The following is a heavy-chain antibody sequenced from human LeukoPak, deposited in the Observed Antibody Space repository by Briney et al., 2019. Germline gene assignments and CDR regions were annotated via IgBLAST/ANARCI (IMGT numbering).Heavy chain of an antibody. J-gene: IGHJ4*02. V-gene: IGHV3-66*01. Sequence: GGSLRLSCAASGFTFSSYWMNWVRQAPGKGLEWVSVIYSGGSTYYADSVKGRFTISRDNSKNTLYLQMNSLRAEDTAVYYCARGIEADDYWGQGTLVTVSS. D-gene: IGHD2-15*01. CDR1: GFTFSSYW. CDR2: IYSGGST. CDR3: ARGIEADDY.